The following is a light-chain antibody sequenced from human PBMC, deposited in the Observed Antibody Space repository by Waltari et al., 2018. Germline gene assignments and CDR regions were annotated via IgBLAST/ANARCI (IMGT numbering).Light chain of an antibody. CDR2: LNSDGSY. CDR1: SAHRHSA. V-gene: IGLV4-69*02. Sequence: QVSLTQSPSASASLVPSVTLTCTLNSAHRHSAIACHQRQPGKCPRFLMTLNSDGSYIKGDGIPDRISGSSSGAERYLIISSLQFEDEADYYCQTWGTGIFWTFGGGTKLTVL. CDR3: QTWGTGIFWT. J-gene: IGLJ2*01.